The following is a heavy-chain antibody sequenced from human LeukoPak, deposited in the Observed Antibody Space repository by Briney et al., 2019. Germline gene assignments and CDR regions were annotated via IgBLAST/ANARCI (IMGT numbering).Heavy chain of an antibody. D-gene: IGHD1-26*01. CDR3: ASPLGVGAGHDAFDI. Sequence: EASVKVSCKASGGTFSSYAISWVRQAPGQGLEWMGGIIPIFGTANYAQKFQGRVTITADKSTSTAYMELSSLRSEETAVYYCASPLGVGAGHDAFDIWGQGTMVTVSS. J-gene: IGHJ3*02. CDR1: GGTFSSYA. V-gene: IGHV1-69*06. CDR2: IIPIFGTA.